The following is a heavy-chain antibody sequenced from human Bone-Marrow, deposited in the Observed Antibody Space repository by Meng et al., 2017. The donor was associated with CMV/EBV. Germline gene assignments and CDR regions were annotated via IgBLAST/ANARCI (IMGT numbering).Heavy chain of an antibody. CDR2: INHSGST. CDR3: ARGYCSSTSCYHNWFDP. CDR1: GGSFSGYY. Sequence: GSLRLSCAVYGGSFSGYYWSWIRQPPGKGLEWIGEINHSGSTKYSPSLKSRVSISVDTSKNQFSVNVKSVTAEDTAVYYCARGYCSSTSCYHNWFDPWGQGTLVTVSS. D-gene: IGHD2-2*01. V-gene: IGHV4-34*01. J-gene: IGHJ5*02.